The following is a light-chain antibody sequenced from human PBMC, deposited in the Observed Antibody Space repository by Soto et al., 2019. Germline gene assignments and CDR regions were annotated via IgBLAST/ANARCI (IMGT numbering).Light chain of an antibody. CDR2: EVT. V-gene: IGLV2-14*01. CDR3: SSYTTSNTLV. Sequence: QSALTQPASVSGSPGQSITIPCTGTSSDVGGLSYVSWYQQHPDKAPKLMIYEVTHRPSGVSYRFSGSRSGNTASLTISGLQADDEADYYCSSYTTSNTLVFGGGTKVTVL. J-gene: IGLJ3*02. CDR1: SSDVGGLSY.